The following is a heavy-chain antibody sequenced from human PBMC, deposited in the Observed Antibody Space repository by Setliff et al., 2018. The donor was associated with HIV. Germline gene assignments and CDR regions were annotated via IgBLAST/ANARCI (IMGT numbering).Heavy chain of an antibody. D-gene: IGHD4-4*01. Sequence: SETLSLTCTVSGGSISSYYWSWIRQPPGKGLEWIGDVYDSGSTNNNPSLKSRVTMSLDTSKNQFSLKLNSVTAADTAMYYCARDPTTGVDYWGQGTLVTVSS. CDR2: VYDSGST. CDR3: ARDPTTGVDY. J-gene: IGHJ4*02. V-gene: IGHV4-59*12. CDR1: GGSISSYY.